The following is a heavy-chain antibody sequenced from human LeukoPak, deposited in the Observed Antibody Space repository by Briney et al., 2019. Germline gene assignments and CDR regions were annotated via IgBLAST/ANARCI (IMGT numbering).Heavy chain of an antibody. CDR2: INPNSGGT. J-gene: IGHJ4*02. V-gene: IGHV1-2*02. CDR1: GFTFTGYY. CDR3: ARESGEGFDY. Sequence: ASVKLSCTASGFTFTGYYMHWVRQAPGQGLEWMGWINPNSGGTNYAHKFQGRVTMTRDTSKSTLYLQLNRLKADDTAVYYWARESGEGFDYWGQGTLVTVSS. D-gene: IGHD3-10*01.